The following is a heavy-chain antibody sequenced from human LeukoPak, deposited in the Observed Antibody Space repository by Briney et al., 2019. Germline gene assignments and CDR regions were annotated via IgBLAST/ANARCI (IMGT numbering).Heavy chain of an antibody. V-gene: IGHV4-61*09. CDR1: GGSLSSDSYY. D-gene: IGHD1-26*01. J-gene: IGHJ6*03. Sequence: PSETLSLTCTVSGGSLSSDSYYWSWIPPPAGKGLEWIGHLYSSGSTKYNPSLKTRVTIPLDTSKNQLSLTVSSVTATDAAMCLCARDPTGRYSREGLMDDWGKGTTVTVSS. CDR2: LYSSGST. CDR3: ARDPTGRYSREGLMDD.